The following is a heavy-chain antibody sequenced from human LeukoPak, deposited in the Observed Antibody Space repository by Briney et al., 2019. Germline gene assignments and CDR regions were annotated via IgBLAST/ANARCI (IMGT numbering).Heavy chain of an antibody. J-gene: IGHJ6*03. CDR3: ARGARDWYGISVNYYYMDV. Sequence: SETLSLTCTVSGGSISSYYWSWIRQPAGKGLEWIGRIYTSGSTNYNPSLKSRVTISVDTSKNQFSLKLSSVTAADTAVYYCARGARDWYGISVNYYYMDVWGKGTTVTISS. V-gene: IGHV4-4*07. CDR1: GGSISSYY. CDR2: IYTSGST. D-gene: IGHD3/OR15-3a*01.